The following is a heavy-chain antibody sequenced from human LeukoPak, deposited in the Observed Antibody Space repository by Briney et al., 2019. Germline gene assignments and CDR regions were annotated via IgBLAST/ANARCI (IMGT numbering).Heavy chain of an antibody. V-gene: IGHV1-69*13. D-gene: IGHD3-22*01. J-gene: IGHJ5*02. CDR1: GGTFSSYA. CDR3: AREYYYDSSSFDP. CDR2: IIPIFGTA. Sequence: SVKVSCKASGGTFSSYAISWVRQAPGQGLEWMGGIIPIFGTANYAQRFQGRVTITADESTSTAYMELSSLRSEDTAVYYCAREYYYDSSSFDPWGQGTLVTVSS.